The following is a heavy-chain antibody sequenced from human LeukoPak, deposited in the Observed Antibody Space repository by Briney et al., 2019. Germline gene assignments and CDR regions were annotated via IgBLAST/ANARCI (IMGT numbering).Heavy chain of an antibody. CDR1: GFTFSSYA. J-gene: IGHJ3*02. CDR2: IKQDGSEK. D-gene: IGHD3-9*01. V-gene: IGHV3-7*03. Sequence: PGGSLRLSCAASGFTFSSYAMSWVRQAPGKGLEWVANIKQDGSEKYYVDSVKGRFTISRDNAKNSLYLQMNSLRAEDTAVYYCAIPIILTGFDAFDIWGQGTMVTVSS. CDR3: AIPIILTGFDAFDI.